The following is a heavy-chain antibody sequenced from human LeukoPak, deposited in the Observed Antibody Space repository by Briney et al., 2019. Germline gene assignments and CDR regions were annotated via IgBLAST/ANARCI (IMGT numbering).Heavy chain of an antibody. CDR1: GGSVSSGSYY. CDR2: IYYSGST. Sequence: SETLSLTCTVSGGSVSSGSYYWSWIRQPPGKGLEWIGYIYYSGSTNYNPSLKSRVTISVDTSKNQFSLKLSSVTAADTAVYYCARGQQWLGAEYFQHWGQGTLDTVSS. D-gene: IGHD6-19*01. J-gene: IGHJ1*01. CDR3: ARGQQWLGAEYFQH. V-gene: IGHV4-61*01.